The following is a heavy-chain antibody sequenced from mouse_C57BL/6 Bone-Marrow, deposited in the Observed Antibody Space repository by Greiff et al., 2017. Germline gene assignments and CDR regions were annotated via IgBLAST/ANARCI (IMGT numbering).Heavy chain of an antibody. CDR3: ARGGNYGGYYFDY. CDR2: FHPYNDDT. D-gene: IGHD2-1*01. V-gene: IGHV1-47*01. CDR1: GYTFTTYP. J-gene: IGHJ2*01. Sequence: VQLQQSGAELVKPGASVKMSCKASGYTFTTYPIEWMQQNPGKSLEWIGNFHPYNDDTKYNEKFKGKATLTVEKSSSTVYLELSRLTSDDSAVYYCARGGNYGGYYFDYWGQGTTLTVSS.